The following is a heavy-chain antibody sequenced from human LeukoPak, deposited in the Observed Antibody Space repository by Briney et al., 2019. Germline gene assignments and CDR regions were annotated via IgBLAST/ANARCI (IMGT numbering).Heavy chain of an antibody. CDR1: GFTFSSYA. CDR2: ISSNGGST. V-gene: IGHV3-64*01. D-gene: IGHD1-26*01. Sequence: GGSLRLSCAASGFTFSSYAMHWVRQAPGKGLEYVSAISSNGGSTYYANSVKGRFTISRDNSKNTLYLQMGSLRAEDMAVYYCARDRNPYSGTLDYWGQGTLVTVSS. J-gene: IGHJ4*02. CDR3: ARDRNPYSGTLDY.